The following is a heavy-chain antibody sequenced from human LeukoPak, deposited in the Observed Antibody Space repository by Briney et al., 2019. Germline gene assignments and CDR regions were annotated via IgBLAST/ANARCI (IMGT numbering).Heavy chain of an antibody. J-gene: IGHJ4*02. CDR1: GGTFSSYA. V-gene: IGHV1-69*13. D-gene: IGHD6-19*01. CDR2: IIPIFGTA. CDR3: ARDGRSGGSSGWYVFDY. Sequence: SVKVSCKASGGTFSSYAISWVRQAPGQGLEWMGGIIPIFGTANYAQKFQGRVTITADESTSTAYMELSSLRSEDTAVYYCARDGRSGGSSGWYVFDYWGQGTLVTVSS.